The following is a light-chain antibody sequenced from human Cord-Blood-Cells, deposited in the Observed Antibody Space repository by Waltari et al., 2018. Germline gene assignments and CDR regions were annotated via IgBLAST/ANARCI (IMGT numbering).Light chain of an antibody. J-gene: IGLJ2*01. Sequence: QSVLTQPPSASGTPGQRVTISCSGSSSNTGSNYVYWYQQLPGTAPKRLIYRNNQRPSGVPDRFSGSKSGTSASLAISGLRSEDEADYYCAAWDDSLSGVVFGGGTKLTVL. CDR3: AAWDDSLSGVV. V-gene: IGLV1-47*01. CDR1: SSNTGSNY. CDR2: RNN.